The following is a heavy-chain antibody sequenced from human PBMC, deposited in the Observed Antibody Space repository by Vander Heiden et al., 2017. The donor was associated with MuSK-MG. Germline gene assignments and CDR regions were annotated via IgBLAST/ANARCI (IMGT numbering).Heavy chain of an antibody. CDR3: AKGLQFGARGPKDV. V-gene: IGHV3-23*01. CDR2: LTATGGST. D-gene: IGHD3-10*01. Sequence: EVQLLESGGGLVQPGGSLRLPCAAPGFTFSNYDMSWVRQAPGKGLEWVAGLTATGGSTHHADSVRGRFTISRDNSKNTLYLQMNNLRADDTALYYCAKGLQFGARGPKDVWGQGTTVTVSS. J-gene: IGHJ6*02. CDR1: GFTFSNYD.